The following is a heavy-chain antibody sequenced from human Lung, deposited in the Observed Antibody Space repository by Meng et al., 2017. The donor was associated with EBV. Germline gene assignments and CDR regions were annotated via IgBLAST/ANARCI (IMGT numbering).Heavy chain of an antibody. Sequence: QVQLVESXXXXXQXXRXLGLTCAAAGFDFDPYAVHWVRQAPGKGLEWVAVISDTGHNKYFADSVRGRFTISRDNSKNMVSLQMNSLRPGDTATYYCAIIPYSNAWGQGTLVTVSS. CDR2: ISDTGHNK. J-gene: IGHJ5*02. V-gene: IGHV3-30-3*01. CDR3: AIIPYSNA. D-gene: IGHD4-11*01. CDR1: GFDFDPYA.